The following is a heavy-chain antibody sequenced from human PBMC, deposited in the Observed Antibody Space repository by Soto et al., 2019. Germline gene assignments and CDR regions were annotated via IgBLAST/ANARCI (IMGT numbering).Heavy chain of an antibody. CDR3: APHPGGGGY. D-gene: IGHD3-10*01. Sequence: EVQLVESGGGLIQPGGSLRLSCAVSGFTVSNNYMSWVRQAPGKGLEGVSVIYSGGYTAYGDSVKGRFTISRDNSKNTLNPQRNTLSAAAPAVYYGAPHPGGGGYWGQGTLVTVSS. CDR1: GFTVSNNY. V-gene: IGHV3-53*01. CDR2: IYSGGYT. J-gene: IGHJ4*02.